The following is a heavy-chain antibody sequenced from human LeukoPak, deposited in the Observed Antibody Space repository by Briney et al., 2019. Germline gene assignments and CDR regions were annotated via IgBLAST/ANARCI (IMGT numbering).Heavy chain of an antibody. CDR1: GFTFRSYA. CDR3: AKDEGYDPSGNFLFHFNY. V-gene: IGHV3-23*01. Sequence: GGSLRLSCAASGFTFRSYAMSWVRQAPGKGLEGGSVLNEDGGRTVYADSVKGRFTISRDNSQNTVYLHMNSLRAEDTAVYYCAKDEGYDPSGNFLFHFNYWGQGTLVTVSS. CDR2: LNEDGGRT. D-gene: IGHD3-22*01. J-gene: IGHJ4*02.